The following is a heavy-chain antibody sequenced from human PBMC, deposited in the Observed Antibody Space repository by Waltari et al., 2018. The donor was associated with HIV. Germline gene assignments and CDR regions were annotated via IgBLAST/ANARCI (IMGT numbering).Heavy chain of an antibody. CDR1: GGSMPSSSYS. V-gene: IGHV4-39*01. Sequence: QLQLQESGPGLVKSSEPLSLTCTVSGGSMPSSSYSLGWIRQPPGKGLEWIGSMSYSGSTYHNPSLRSRLTISVDTSKNQFSLKLTSVTAADTAVYYCARSFSGYSNYFDPWGQGTLVTVSS. J-gene: IGHJ5*02. CDR2: MSYSGST. CDR3: ARSFSGYSNYFDP. D-gene: IGHD4-4*01.